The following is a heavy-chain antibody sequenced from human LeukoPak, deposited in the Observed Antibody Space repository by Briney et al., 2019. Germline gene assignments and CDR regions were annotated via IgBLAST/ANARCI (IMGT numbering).Heavy chain of an antibody. J-gene: IGHJ4*02. Sequence: SETLSLTCTVSGGSISSYYWSWIRQPVGKGLEWIGRIYTSGSTNYNPSLKSRVTMSVDTSKNQFSLKLSSVTATDTAVYYCARDQDCSGGSCYLPTFDYWGQGTLVTVSS. CDR2: IYTSGST. CDR3: ARDQDCSGGSCYLPTFDY. D-gene: IGHD2-15*01. CDR1: GGSISSYY. V-gene: IGHV4-4*07.